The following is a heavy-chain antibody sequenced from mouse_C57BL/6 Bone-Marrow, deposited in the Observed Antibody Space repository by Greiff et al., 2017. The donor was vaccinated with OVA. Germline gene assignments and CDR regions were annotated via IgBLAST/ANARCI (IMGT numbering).Heavy chain of an antibody. CDR2: IYPGDGAT. D-gene: IGHD1-1*01. J-gene: IGHJ3*01. Sequence: QVQLKESGAELVKPGASVKISCKASGYAFSSYWMNWVKQRPGKGLEWIGLIYPGDGATNYNGKFTGKATLTADKSSSTAYMQLSRLTSEDSAVYFCAREGLITTPFAYWGQGTLVTVSA. CDR3: AREGLITTPFAY. CDR1: GYAFSSYW. V-gene: IGHV1-80*01.